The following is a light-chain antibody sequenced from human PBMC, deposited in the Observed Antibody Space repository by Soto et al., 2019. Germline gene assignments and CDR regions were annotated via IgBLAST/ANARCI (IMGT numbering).Light chain of an antibody. CDR3: SSYAGTNSFPYV. CDR1: SSDVGGYNY. J-gene: IGLJ1*01. CDR2: EVT. V-gene: IGLV2-8*01. Sequence: QSALTQPPSASGSPGQSVTISCTGTSSDVGGYNYVAWYQQRPGKVPKLIIYEVTQRPSGVPDRFSGSKSGNTASLTVSGLQAEDEADYYCSSYAGTNSFPYVFGTGTKVTVL.